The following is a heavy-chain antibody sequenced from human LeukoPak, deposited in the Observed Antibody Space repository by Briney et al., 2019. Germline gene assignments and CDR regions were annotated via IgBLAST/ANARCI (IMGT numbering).Heavy chain of an antibody. V-gene: IGHV4-61*01. CDR3: ASGQFLVSNDY. CDR1: GGSVSGGSYY. CDR2: FYYTGST. D-gene: IGHD5/OR15-5a*01. J-gene: IGHJ4*02. Sequence: SETLSLTCTVSGGSVSGGSYYWSWIRQPPGKGLEWIGYFYYTGSTNYNPSLKSRVTISVDTSKNQFSLRLSSVTAADTAVYYCASGQFLVSNDYWGQGILVTVSS.